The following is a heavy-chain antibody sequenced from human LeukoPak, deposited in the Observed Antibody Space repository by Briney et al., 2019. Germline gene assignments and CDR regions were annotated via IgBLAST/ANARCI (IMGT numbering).Heavy chain of an antibody. J-gene: IGHJ4*02. CDR3: ARSVTIFGVATLGY. CDR2: INPSDGST. D-gene: IGHD3-3*01. CDR1: GYTFNVYH. V-gene: IGHV1-46*02. Sequence: ASVKVSCKASGYTFNVYHMHWVRQAPGQGLEWMGIINPSDGSTTYAQKFQGRVSITRDMSTSTIYMELSSLRSDDTAVYYCARSVTIFGVATLGYWGQGTPVTVSS.